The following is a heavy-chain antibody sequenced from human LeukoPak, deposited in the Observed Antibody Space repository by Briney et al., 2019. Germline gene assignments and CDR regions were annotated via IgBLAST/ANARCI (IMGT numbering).Heavy chain of an antibody. CDR3: AKDYYDILTGYYGPDY. Sequence: HTGGSLRLSCAASGFTFRSYGMHWVRQAPGKGLEWVAVISYDGNNKYYADSVKRRFTISRYNSKNTLYRQMNSLRAEDTAVYYCAKDYYDILTGYYGPDYWGQGTLVTVSS. V-gene: IGHV3-30*18. CDR2: ISYDGNNK. J-gene: IGHJ4*02. CDR1: GFTFRSYG. D-gene: IGHD3-9*01.